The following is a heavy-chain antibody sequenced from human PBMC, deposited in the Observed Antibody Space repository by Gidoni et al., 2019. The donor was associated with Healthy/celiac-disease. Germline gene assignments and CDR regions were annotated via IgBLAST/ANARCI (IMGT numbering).Heavy chain of an antibody. CDR1: GFSLSTSGVG. CDR3: ARELMLGEPDAFDI. Sequence: QITLKESGPTLVKPTQTLTLTCTFSGFSLSTSGVGVGWIRQPPGKALEWLALIYWNDDKRYSPSLKSRLTITKDTSKNQVVLTMTNMDPVDTATYYCARELMLGEPDAFDIWGQGTMVTVSS. V-gene: IGHV2-5*01. CDR2: IYWNDDK. J-gene: IGHJ3*02. D-gene: IGHD2-8*01.